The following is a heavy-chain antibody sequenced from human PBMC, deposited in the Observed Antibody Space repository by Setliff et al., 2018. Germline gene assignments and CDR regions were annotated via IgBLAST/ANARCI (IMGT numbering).Heavy chain of an antibody. D-gene: IGHD3-10*01. CDR2: ISGGGTTM. J-gene: IGHJ4*02. CDR3: FGAGTCSY. V-gene: IGHV3-11*04. CDR1: GFTFTDYY. Sequence: GGSLRLSCAASGFTFTDYYMSWVRQAPGKGLEWISKISGGGTTMFYADSVRGRLTVSRDNAKNSVFLQLNSLRAEDTAVYYCFGAGTCSYWGQGTLVTVSS.